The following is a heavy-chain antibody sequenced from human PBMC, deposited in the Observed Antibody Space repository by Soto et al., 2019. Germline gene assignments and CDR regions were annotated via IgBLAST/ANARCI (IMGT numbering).Heavy chain of an antibody. CDR2: IYYSGST. V-gene: IGHV4-39*01. CDR1: GGSISSSSYY. J-gene: IGHJ5*02. CDR3: ASLLPKNLFDP. Sequence: SETLSLTCTVSGGSISSSSYYWGWIRQPPGKGLEWIGSIYYSGSTYYNPSLKSRVTISVDTSKNQFSLKLSSVTAADTAVYYCASLLPKNLFDPWGQGTLVTVSS.